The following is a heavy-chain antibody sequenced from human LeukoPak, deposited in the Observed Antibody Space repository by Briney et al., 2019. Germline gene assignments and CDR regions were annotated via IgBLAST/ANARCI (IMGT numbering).Heavy chain of an antibody. J-gene: IGHJ6*04. Sequence: GGSLRLSCAASGFTFSSYEMNWVRQAPGKGLEWVSYISSSGSTIYYADSVKGRFTISRDNAKNSLCLQMNSLRAEDAAVYYCAELGITMIGGVWGKGTTVTISS. CDR1: GFTFSSYE. CDR2: ISSSGSTI. D-gene: IGHD3-10*02. CDR3: AELGITMIGGV. V-gene: IGHV3-48*03.